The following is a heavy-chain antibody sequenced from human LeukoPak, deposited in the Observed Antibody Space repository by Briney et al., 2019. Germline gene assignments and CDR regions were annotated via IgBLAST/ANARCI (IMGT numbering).Heavy chain of an antibody. Sequence: ASVKVSCKASGYTFTGYYMHWVRQAPGQGLEWMGWINPNSGGTNYAQEFQGRVTMTRDTSISTAYMELSRLRSDDTAVYYCARVWAYCGGDCYPDAFDIWGQGTMVTVPS. CDR2: INPNSGGT. CDR3: ARVWAYCGGDCYPDAFDI. V-gene: IGHV1-2*02. CDR1: GYTFTGYY. J-gene: IGHJ3*02. D-gene: IGHD2-21*02.